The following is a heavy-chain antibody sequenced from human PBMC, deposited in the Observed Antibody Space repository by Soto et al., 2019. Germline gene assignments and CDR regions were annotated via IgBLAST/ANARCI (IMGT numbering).Heavy chain of an antibody. Sequence: SVKVSCKASGYTFTYRYLHWVRQAPGQALEWMGWITPFNGNTNYAQKFQDRVTITRDRSMSTAYMELSSLRSEDTAMYYCATLPTRYCSSTSCYGAFDIWGQGTMVTVS. D-gene: IGHD2-2*01. J-gene: IGHJ3*02. CDR3: ATLPTRYCSSTSCYGAFDI. CDR1: GYTFTYRY. V-gene: IGHV1-45*02. CDR2: ITPFNGNT.